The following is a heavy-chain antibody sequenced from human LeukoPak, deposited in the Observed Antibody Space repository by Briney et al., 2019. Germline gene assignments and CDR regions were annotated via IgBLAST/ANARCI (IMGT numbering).Heavy chain of an antibody. J-gene: IGHJ4*02. D-gene: IGHD4-17*01. CDR1: GYTFTSYY. V-gene: IGHV1-46*01. CDR2: INPSGGST. Sequence: ASVKVSCKASGYTFTSYYMHWVRQAPGQGLEWMGIINPSGGSTSYAQKFQGRVTMTTDTSTSTAYMELRSLRSDDTAVYYCARVSGDYDGDFDYWGQGTLVTVSS. CDR3: ARVSGDYDGDFDY.